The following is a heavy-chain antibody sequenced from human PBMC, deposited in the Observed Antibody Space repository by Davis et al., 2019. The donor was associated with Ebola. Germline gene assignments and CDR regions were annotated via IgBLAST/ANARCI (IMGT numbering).Heavy chain of an antibody. Sequence: SVKVSCKASGGTFSSYAISWVRQAPGQGLEWMGGIIPIFGTANYAQKFQGRVTITADESTSTAYMELSSLRSEDTAVYYCARGEKEIEYSSGWYFGYWGQGTLVTVSS. CDR3: ARGEKEIEYSSGWYFGY. D-gene: IGHD6-19*01. J-gene: IGHJ4*02. V-gene: IGHV1-69*13. CDR2: IIPIFGTA. CDR1: GGTFSSYA.